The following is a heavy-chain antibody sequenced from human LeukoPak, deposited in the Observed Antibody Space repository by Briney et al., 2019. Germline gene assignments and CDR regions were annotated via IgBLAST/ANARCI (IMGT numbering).Heavy chain of an antibody. D-gene: IGHD2-15*01. V-gene: IGHV3-30*03. Sequence: GGSLRLSCAASGFTFSSYGMHWVRQAPGKGLEWVAVISYDGSNKYYADSVKGRFTTSRDNSKNTLYLQMNSLRAEDTAVYYCARDRDRNFDYWGQGTLVTVSS. CDR3: ARDRDRNFDY. J-gene: IGHJ4*02. CDR1: GFTFSSYG. CDR2: ISYDGSNK.